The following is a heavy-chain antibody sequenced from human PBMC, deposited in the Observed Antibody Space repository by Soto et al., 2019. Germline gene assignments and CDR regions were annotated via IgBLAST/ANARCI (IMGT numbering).Heavy chain of an antibody. Sequence: EVQLVESGGGLVKPGGSLRLSCAASGFTFDNPWMSWVRQAPGKGLEWVGRIKSKTDGGTADYAAPVKGRFTISRDDSKNTLFLQMNSLKTEDTAVYYCTTDRGHMYDFDYWGQGTLVPVS. CDR2: IKSKTDGGTA. CDR3: TTDRGHMYDFDY. V-gene: IGHV3-15*01. D-gene: IGHD2-8*01. J-gene: IGHJ4*02. CDR1: GFTFDNPW.